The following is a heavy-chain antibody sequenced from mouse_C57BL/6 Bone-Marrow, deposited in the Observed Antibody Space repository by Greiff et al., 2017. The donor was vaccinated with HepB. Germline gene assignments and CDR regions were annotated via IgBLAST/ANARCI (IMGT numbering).Heavy chain of an antibody. CDR1: GFSFNTYA. Sequence: EVHLVESGGGLVQPKGSLKLSCAASGFSFNTYAMNWVRQAPGKGLEWVARIRSKSNNYATYYADSVKDRFTISRDDSESMLYLQMNNLKTEDTAMYYCVRPYDYDSAWFAYWGQGTLVTVSA. CDR2: IRSKSNNYAT. V-gene: IGHV10-1*01. J-gene: IGHJ3*01. CDR3: VRPYDYDSAWFAY. D-gene: IGHD2-4*01.